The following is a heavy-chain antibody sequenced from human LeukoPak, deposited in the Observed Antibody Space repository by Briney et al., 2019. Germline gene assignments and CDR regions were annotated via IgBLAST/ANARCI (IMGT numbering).Heavy chain of an antibody. CDR2: ISSSSSTI. CDR1: GFTFSSYS. CDR3: ARSQYSGGLYYYYGTDV. D-gene: IGHD2-15*01. Sequence: GGSLRLSCAASGFTFSSYSMNWVRQAPGKGLEWVSYISSSSSTIYYADSVKGRFTISRDNAKNSLYLQMNSLRAEDTAVYYCARSQYSGGLYYYYGTDVWGQGTTVTVSS. J-gene: IGHJ6*02. V-gene: IGHV3-48*01.